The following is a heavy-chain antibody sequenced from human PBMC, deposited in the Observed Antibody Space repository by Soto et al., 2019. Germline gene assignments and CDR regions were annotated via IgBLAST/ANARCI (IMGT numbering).Heavy chain of an antibody. V-gene: IGHV3-30-3*01. Sequence: XGSLRLSFAASGFPFSSYAMHWVRQAPGKGLEWVAVISYDGSNKYYADSVKGRFTISRDNSKNTLYLQMNSLRAEDTAVYYCARERWIQLWLAPLDYWGQRTLVTVSS. CDR2: ISYDGSNK. CDR3: ARERWIQLWLAPLDY. D-gene: IGHD5-18*01. J-gene: IGHJ4*02. CDR1: GFPFSSYA.